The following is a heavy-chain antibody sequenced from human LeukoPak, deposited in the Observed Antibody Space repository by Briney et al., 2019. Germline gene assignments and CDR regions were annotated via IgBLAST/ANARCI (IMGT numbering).Heavy chain of an antibody. CDR3: ARHPRGIGSGWYFGAFDI. CDR2: IYYSGST. D-gene: IGHD6-19*01. V-gene: IGHV4-39*01. J-gene: IGHJ3*02. CDR1: GGSISSSSYY. Sequence: SETLSLTCTVSGGSISSSSYYWGWIRQPPGKGLEWIGSIYYSGSTYYNPSLKSRVTISVDTSKNQFSLKLSSVTAADTVVYYCARHPRGIGSGWYFGAFDIWGQGTMVTVSS.